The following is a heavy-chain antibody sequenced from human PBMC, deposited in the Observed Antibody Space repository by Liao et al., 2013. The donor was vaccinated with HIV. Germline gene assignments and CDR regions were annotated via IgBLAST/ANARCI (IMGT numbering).Heavy chain of an antibody. CDR1: GGSISSGDYY. J-gene: IGHJ2*01. V-gene: IGHV4-30-4*08. CDR3: ARTNRGYAHWYFDL. CDR2: IFYSGNT. Sequence: QVQLQESGPGLVKPSQTLSLTCIVSGGSISSGDYYWSWIRQPPGKGLEWIGYIFYSGNTYYGPSLKSRVTISVDTSKNHFSLKLSSVTAADTAVYYCARTNRGYAHWYFDLWGRGTLVSVSS. D-gene: IGHD5-12*01.